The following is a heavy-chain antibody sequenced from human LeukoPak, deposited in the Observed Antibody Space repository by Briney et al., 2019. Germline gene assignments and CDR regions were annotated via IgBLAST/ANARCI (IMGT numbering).Heavy chain of an antibody. V-gene: IGHV3-15*01. Sequence: GGSLRLSCAASGFTFSNAWMSWVRQAPGKGLEWVGRIKSKTDGGTTDYAAPVKGGFTISRDDSKNTLYLQMNSLKTEDTAVYYCTTVSAQVRYFDVWGKGTTVTISS. CDR2: IKSKTDGGTT. J-gene: IGHJ6*04. CDR3: TTVSAQVRYFDV. CDR1: GFTFSNAW. D-gene: IGHD3-9*01.